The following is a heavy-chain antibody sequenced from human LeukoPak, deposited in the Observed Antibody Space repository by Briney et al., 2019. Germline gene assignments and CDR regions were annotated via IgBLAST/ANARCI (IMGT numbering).Heavy chain of an antibody. Sequence: WVSVIYSGGSTYYADSVKSRFTISRDNSKNTLYLQMNSLRAEDTAVYYCARAPRKDAFDIWGQGTMVTVSS. CDR2: IYSGGST. D-gene: IGHD1-14*01. J-gene: IGHJ3*02. V-gene: IGHV3-53*01. CDR3: ARAPRKDAFDI.